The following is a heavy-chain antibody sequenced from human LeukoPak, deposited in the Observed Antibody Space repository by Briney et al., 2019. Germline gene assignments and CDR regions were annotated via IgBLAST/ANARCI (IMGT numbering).Heavy chain of an antibody. V-gene: IGHV4-59*08. Sequence: PSETLSLTCTVSGGSISSYYWSWIRQLPGKGLEWIRYIYYSGSTNYNPSLKSRVTISVDTSNNQFSLKLNSVTDADTAVYFCARHSTGSGWYQRRYFDYWGQGTLVTASS. CDR3: ARHSTGSGWYQRRYFDY. CDR1: GGSISSYY. CDR2: IYYSGST. D-gene: IGHD6-19*01. J-gene: IGHJ4*02.